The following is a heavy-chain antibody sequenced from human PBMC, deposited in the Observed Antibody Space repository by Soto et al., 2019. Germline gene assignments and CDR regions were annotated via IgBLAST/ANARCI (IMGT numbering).Heavy chain of an antibody. D-gene: IGHD4-17*01. CDR1: GFTFSSYD. CDR2: ISATGGTT. Sequence: GGSLRLSCAASGFTFSSYDMNWVRQAPGKGLEWVSGISATGGTTHYADSVKGRFTISRDNSKNTLYLQMNNLRAEYTAIYFCGQEPTAPVNFDYWGLGTLVTVSS. J-gene: IGHJ4*02. V-gene: IGHV3-23*01. CDR3: GQEPTAPVNFDY.